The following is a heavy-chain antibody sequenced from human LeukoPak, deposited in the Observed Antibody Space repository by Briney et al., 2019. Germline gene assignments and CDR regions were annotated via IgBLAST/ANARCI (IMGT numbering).Heavy chain of an antibody. Sequence: GGSLRLSCAVSGFTFSSYWMSWVRQAPGRGLEWVVNIKQDGSEKYYVDSVKGRFTISRDNTKNSLYLQMNSLRAEDTAVYYCASIVEEFGELLYDYWGQGTLVTVSS. J-gene: IGHJ4*02. CDR3: ASIVEEFGELLYDY. CDR2: IKQDGSEK. D-gene: IGHD3-10*01. V-gene: IGHV3-7*01. CDR1: GFTFSSYW.